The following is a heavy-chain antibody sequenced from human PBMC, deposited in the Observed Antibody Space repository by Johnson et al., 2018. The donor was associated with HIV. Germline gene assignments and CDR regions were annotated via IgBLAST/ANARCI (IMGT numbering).Heavy chain of an antibody. CDR2: IRSKANSYAT. D-gene: IGHD3-9*01. Sequence: VQLVESGGGLVQPGGSLKLSCAASGFTFSGSAMHWVRQASGKGLEWVGRIRSKANSYATAYAASVKGRVTISRDDSKNTAYLQMNSLRAEDTAVYYCARAGRLRYFDWLLSAFDIWGQGTMVTVSS. CDR1: GFTFSGSA. J-gene: IGHJ3*02. V-gene: IGHV3-73*02. CDR3: ARAGRLRYFDWLLSAFDI.